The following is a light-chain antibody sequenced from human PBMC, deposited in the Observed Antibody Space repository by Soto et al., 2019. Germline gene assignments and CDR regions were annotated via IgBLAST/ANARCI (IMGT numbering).Light chain of an antibody. CDR2: GAS. CDR1: QSVSSN. CDR3: QQYDNWPPIT. Sequence: EIVMTQSPATLSVSPGERATLSCRASQSVSSNLAWYQQKPGQAPRFLMYGASTRATGVPARFSGSGSGTEFTLTISSLQSEDFAVYYCQQYDNWPPITFGQGTRLEIK. J-gene: IGKJ5*01. V-gene: IGKV3-15*01.